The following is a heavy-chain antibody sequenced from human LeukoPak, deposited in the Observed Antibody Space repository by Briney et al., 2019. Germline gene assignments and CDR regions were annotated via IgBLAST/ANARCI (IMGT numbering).Heavy chain of an antibody. Sequence: SETLSHTCTVSGGSLSSSSYYWGWIRQPPGKGLEWIGSIYYSGSTYYNPSLKSRVTISVDTSKNQFSLKLSSVTAADTAVYYCARTLSSSWLWFDPWGQGTLVTVSS. CDR3: ARTLSSSWLWFDP. D-gene: IGHD6-13*01. J-gene: IGHJ5*02. CDR2: IYYSGST. V-gene: IGHV4-39*01. CDR1: GGSLSSSSYY.